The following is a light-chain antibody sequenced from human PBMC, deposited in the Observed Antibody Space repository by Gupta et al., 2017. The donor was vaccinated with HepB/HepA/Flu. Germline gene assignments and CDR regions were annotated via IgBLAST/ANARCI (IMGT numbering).Light chain of an antibody. V-gene: IGLV4-69*01. Sequence: QLVLTQSPSASASLGASLKLTCTLSSGHSSYAIAWHQQQPEKGPRYLMKLNSDGSHSKGDGIPDRFSGCSSGAERYLTISSLESEDEADYYCQTWGTGIHVVFGGGTKLTVL. CDR3: QTWGTGIHVV. CDR1: SGHSSYA. CDR2: LNSDGSH. J-gene: IGLJ2*01.